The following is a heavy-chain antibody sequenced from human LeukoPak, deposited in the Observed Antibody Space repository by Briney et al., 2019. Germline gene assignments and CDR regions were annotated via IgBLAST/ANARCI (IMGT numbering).Heavy chain of an antibody. CDR1: GASVSSSHDW. D-gene: IGHD3-22*01. CDR2: IYHRGST. CDR3: TNSRGDGYYFDN. J-gene: IGHJ4*02. V-gene: IGHV4-4*02. Sequence: SETLSLTCTVSGASVSSSHDWWSWVRQTPEKGLEWVGEIYHRGSTNYNPSLNGRVTMSMDRSQNQISLRLTSVTAADTAVYFCTNSRGDGYYFDNWGRGTLVTVSS.